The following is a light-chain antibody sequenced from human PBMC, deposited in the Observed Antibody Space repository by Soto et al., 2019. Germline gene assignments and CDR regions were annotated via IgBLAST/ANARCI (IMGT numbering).Light chain of an antibody. V-gene: IGKV3-20*01. CDR3: QQYGSSPPTWT. CDR1: HSFSSSY. J-gene: IGKJ1*01. Sequence: EIVLTQSPGTLSLSPGERATLSCRASHSFSSSYLAWYQQKPGQAPRLLIYGASSRATGIPDRFSGSGSGTDFTLTISRLEPEDFAVYYCQQYGSSPPTWTFGQGTKVDIK. CDR2: GAS.